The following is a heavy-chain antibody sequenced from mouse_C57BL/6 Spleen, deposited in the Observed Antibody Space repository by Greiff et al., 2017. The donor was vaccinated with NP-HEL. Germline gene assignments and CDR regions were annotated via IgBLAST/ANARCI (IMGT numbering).Heavy chain of an antibody. Sequence: QVQLQQPGAELVKPGASVKLSCKASGYTFTSYWMQWVKQRPGQGLEWIGEIDPSDSYTNYNQKFKGKATLTVDTSSSTAYMQLSSLTSEDSAVYYCARGINYGSSYVFYWYFDVWGTGTTVTVSS. J-gene: IGHJ1*03. CDR2: IDPSDSYT. V-gene: IGHV1-50*01. CDR1: GYTFTSYW. D-gene: IGHD1-1*01. CDR3: ARGINYGSSYVFYWYFDV.